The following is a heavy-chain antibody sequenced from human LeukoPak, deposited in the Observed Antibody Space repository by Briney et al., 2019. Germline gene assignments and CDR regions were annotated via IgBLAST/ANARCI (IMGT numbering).Heavy chain of an antibody. J-gene: IGHJ3*02. CDR2: NSGSGGST. D-gene: IGHD3-9*01. V-gene: IGHV3-23*01. CDR1: GFTFSSYA. Sequence: GGSLRLSCAASGFTFSSYAMSWVRQAPGKGLEWVSANSGSGGSTYYADSVKGRFTISRDNSKNTLYLQMNSLRAEDTAVYYCAKLKGYSDWLSPKGRDTFDIWGQGTMVTVSS. CDR3: AKLKGYSDWLSPKGRDTFDI.